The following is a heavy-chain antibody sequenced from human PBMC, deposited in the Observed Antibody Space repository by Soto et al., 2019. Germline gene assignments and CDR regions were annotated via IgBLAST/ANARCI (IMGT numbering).Heavy chain of an antibody. J-gene: IGHJ6*02. CDR3: ARDESYYYGMDV. CDR2: VYYTGTT. V-gene: IGHV4-59*12. CDR1: GGSISSYF. Sequence: SETLSLTCTVSGGSISSYFYIWVRQPPGKGLEWIGSVYYTGTTDYNPSLKSRVTISVDTSKNQFSLKLSSVTAADTAVYYCARDESYYYGMDVWGQGTTVTVSS.